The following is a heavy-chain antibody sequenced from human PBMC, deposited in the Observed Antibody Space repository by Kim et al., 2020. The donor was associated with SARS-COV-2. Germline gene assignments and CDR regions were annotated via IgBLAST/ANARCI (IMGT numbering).Heavy chain of an antibody. Sequence: SETLSLTCTVSGCSISSSSYYWGWIRQPPGKGLEWIGSIYYSGSTYYNPSLKSRVTISVDTSKNQFSLKLSSVTAADTAVYYCARHTFSSGWYSVTPGFDYWGQGTLVTVSS. CDR3: ARHTFSSGWYSVTPGFDY. J-gene: IGHJ4*02. CDR2: IYYSGST. CDR1: GCSISSSSYY. V-gene: IGHV4-39*01. D-gene: IGHD6-19*01.